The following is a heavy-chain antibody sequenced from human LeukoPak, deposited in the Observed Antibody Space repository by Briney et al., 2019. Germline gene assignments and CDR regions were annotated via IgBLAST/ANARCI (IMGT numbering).Heavy chain of an antibody. V-gene: IGHV1-2*02. CDR2: INPKMGAT. CDR3: ARGFTYSSSWYGDY. CDR1: GYMFTDYY. J-gene: IGHJ4*02. Sequence: ASVKVSCKASGYMFTDYYIHWVRQDPGQGLDWMGWINPKMGATYYAEKFQGRVTMTRDTSISAAYMELTSLRLDDAAVYYCARGFTYSSSWYGDYWGQGTLVTVSS. D-gene: IGHD6-13*01.